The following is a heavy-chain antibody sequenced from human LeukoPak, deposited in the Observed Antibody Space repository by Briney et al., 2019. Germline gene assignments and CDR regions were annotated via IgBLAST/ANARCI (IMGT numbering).Heavy chain of an antibody. Sequence: PGGSLRLSCAASGFTFSSYSMNWVRQAPGKGLEWVSSISSSSSYIYYADSVKGRFTISRDNAKNSLYLQMNSLRAEDTAVYYCARXYSSSWYMDYWGQGTLVTVSS. CDR3: ARXYSSSWYMDY. J-gene: IGHJ4*02. V-gene: IGHV3-21*01. D-gene: IGHD6-13*01. CDR1: GFTFSSYS. CDR2: ISSSSSYI.